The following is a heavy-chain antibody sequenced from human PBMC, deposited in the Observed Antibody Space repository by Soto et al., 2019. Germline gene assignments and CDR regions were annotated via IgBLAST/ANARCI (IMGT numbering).Heavy chain of an antibody. CDR2: ISSSGNTI. CDR3: ARDGNKFDYIRYDYYNFYMDV. CDR1: GFTFSDYY. D-gene: IGHD4-4*01. V-gene: IGHV3-11*01. Sequence: QVQLVESGGGLVQPGGSLRLSCAASGFTFSDYYMSWIRQATGKGLEWVSYISSSGNTIYYADCVKGRFTMSRDNAENSLNLQMNSLRAQDTAVYYCARDGNKFDYIRYDYYNFYMDVWGKGTTVTVSS. J-gene: IGHJ6*03.